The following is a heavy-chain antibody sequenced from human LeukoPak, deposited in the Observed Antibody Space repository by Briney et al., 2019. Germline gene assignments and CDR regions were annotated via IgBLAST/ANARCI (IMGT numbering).Heavy chain of an antibody. CDR3: GRVTGYMIEDCFDY. D-gene: IGHD3-22*01. CDR2: IYYSGST. V-gene: IGHV4-59*01. J-gene: IGHJ4*02. CDR1: GGSISSYY. Sequence: RSETLSLTCTVSGGSISSYYGSWIRHPPGKGLEWIGYIYYSGSTNYNPSLKSRVTISVDTSKNQFSLKLRSVTAADTAVYYCGRVTGYMIEDCFDYWGQGTLVTVSS.